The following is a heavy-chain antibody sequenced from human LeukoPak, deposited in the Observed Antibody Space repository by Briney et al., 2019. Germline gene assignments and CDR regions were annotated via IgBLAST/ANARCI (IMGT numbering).Heavy chain of an antibody. Sequence: KPSETLSLTCAVYGGSFSGYYWSWIRQPPGKGLEWIGEINHSGSTNYNPSLKSRVTISVDTSKNQFSLKLSSVTAADTAVYYCARDRLVVVPAAILRSRRSQNWFDPWGQGTLVTVSS. J-gene: IGHJ5*02. D-gene: IGHD2-2*02. CDR1: GGSFSGYY. V-gene: IGHV4-34*01. CDR2: INHSGST. CDR3: ARDRLVVVPAAILRSRRSQNWFDP.